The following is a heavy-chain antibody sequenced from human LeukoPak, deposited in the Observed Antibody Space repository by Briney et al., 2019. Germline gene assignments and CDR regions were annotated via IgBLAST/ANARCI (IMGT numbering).Heavy chain of an antibody. V-gene: IGHV1-69*01. Sequence: SVKVSCKASGGTFSSYGISWVRQAPGQGLEWMGGIIPIFGTANYAQKFQGRVTITADESTSTAYMELSSLRSEDAAVYYCARKAGSGSYYIDWFDPWGQGTLVTVSS. D-gene: IGHD3-10*01. J-gene: IGHJ5*02. CDR1: GGTFSSYG. CDR2: IIPIFGTA. CDR3: ARKAGSGSYYIDWFDP.